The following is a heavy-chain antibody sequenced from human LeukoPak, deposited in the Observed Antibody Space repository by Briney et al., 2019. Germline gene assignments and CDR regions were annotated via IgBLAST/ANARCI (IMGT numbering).Heavy chain of an antibody. Sequence: ASVKVSCKASGYTFTSYYMHWVRQAPGQGLEWMGIISPTGGSADYAQKFQGRVTMTGDTSTSTVYMELSSLRSEDTAVYYCARHSGMDVWGKGTTVTVSS. J-gene: IGHJ6*04. CDR2: ISPTGGSA. V-gene: IGHV1-46*01. CDR1: GYTFTSYY. CDR3: ARHSGMDV.